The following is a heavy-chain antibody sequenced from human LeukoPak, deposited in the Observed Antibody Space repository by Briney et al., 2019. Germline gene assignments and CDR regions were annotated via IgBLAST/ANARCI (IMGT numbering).Heavy chain of an antibody. CDR1: GFTVSSNY. Sequence: GGSLRLSCAASGFTVSSNYMSWVRQAPGKGLEWVSVIYSGGSTYYADSVKGRFTISRHNSKNTLYLQMTSLRAEDTAVYYCARDRGVVAATRTYDYYGMDVWGQGTTVTVSS. D-gene: IGHD2-15*01. CDR3: ARDRGVVAATRTYDYYGMDV. CDR2: IYSGGST. J-gene: IGHJ6*01. V-gene: IGHV3-53*01.